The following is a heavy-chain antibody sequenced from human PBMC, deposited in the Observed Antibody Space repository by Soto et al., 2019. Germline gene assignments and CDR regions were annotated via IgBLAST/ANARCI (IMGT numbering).Heavy chain of an antibody. V-gene: IGHV3-9*01. J-gene: IGHJ4*02. Sequence: EVQLVESGGGLVQPGTSLRLSCAASGFTLDDYAMHWVRQAPGKGLEWVSGIYWNGNRIDYADSVKGRFTISRDNAKKSLYLQMNGLRAEDTALYYCTKDISAGGLDYWGQGTLVIVSS. CDR2: IYWNGNRI. D-gene: IGHD3-16*01. CDR1: GFTLDDYA. CDR3: TKDISAGGLDY.